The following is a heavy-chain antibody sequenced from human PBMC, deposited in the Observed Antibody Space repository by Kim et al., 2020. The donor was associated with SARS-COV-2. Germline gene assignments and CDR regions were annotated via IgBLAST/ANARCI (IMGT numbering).Heavy chain of an antibody. Sequence: AESGKGRFSIHRDNSKNTFFLQMNSLRGDDTAVYFCAKDRGGSGQYVDFDFWGQGTRVTVSS. D-gene: IGHD6-19*01. CDR3: AKDRGGSGQYVDFDF. V-gene: IGHV3-23*01. J-gene: IGHJ4*02.